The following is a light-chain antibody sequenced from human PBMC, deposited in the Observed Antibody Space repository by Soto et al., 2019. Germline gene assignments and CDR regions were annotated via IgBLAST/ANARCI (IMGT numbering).Light chain of an antibody. Sequence: DIQMTQSPFTLSASVGDRVTITCRASQSISSWLAWYQQKPGKAPKLLIYKASNLESGVPSRFSGSGSGTEFTLTISSLQPDDFATYYCQQYNSYSLTFGGGTKVDIK. J-gene: IGKJ4*01. CDR3: QQYNSYSLT. V-gene: IGKV1-5*03. CDR1: QSISSW. CDR2: KAS.